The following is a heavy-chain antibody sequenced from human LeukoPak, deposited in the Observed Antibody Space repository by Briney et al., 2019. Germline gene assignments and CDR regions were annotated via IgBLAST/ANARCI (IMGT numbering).Heavy chain of an antibody. J-gene: IGHJ4*02. CDR1: GFTFSSYG. CDR3: VKSALSEVVIGSFDY. CDR2: ISYDGSNK. D-gene: IGHD3-22*01. Sequence: PGGSLRLSCAASGFTFSSYGMHWVRQAPGKGLEWVAVISYDGSNKYYADSVKGRFTISRDNSKNTLYLQMNSLRAEDTAVYYCVKSALSEVVIGSFDYWGQGTLVTVSS. V-gene: IGHV3-30*18.